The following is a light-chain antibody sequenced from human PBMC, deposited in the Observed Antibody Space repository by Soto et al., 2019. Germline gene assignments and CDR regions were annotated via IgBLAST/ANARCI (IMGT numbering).Light chain of an antibody. Sequence: EIVLTQSPGTVSLSPGERATLSCRASQSVTSSYLAWYQQKPGQAPRLLIYGVSSRATGIPDRFSGSGAGTDFTLTIIRLEPEDFAVYYCQQYGDSPLTFGGGTKVEIK. CDR3: QQYGDSPLT. CDR1: QSVTSSY. CDR2: GVS. J-gene: IGKJ4*01. V-gene: IGKV3-20*01.